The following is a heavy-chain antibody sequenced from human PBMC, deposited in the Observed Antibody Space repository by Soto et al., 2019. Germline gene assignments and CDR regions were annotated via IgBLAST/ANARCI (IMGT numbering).Heavy chain of an antibody. D-gene: IGHD2-21*02. V-gene: IGHV1-3*05. J-gene: IGHJ4*02. CDR2: INAGNGNT. CDR1: GYTFTSYA. Sequence: QVQLVQSGAEEKKPGASVKVSCKASGYTFTSYAMHWVRQAPGQRLEWMGWINAGNGNTKYSQKFQGRVTITRDTSASIAYTELSSLRSEDTAVYYCARSIVVVTALDYWGQGTLVTVSS. CDR3: ARSIVVVTALDY.